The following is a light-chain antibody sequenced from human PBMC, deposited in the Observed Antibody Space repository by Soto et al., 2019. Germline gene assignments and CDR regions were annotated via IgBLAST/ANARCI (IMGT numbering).Light chain of an antibody. J-gene: IGLJ1*01. Sequence: QSVLTQPASVSGSPGQSITISCTGTSGDVGGYNYVSWYQQHPVKAPKLMIYDVTNRPSGVSDRFSGSKSGNTASLTISGLQAEDEADYYCSSYTSSSPPYVFGTGTKVTVL. CDR3: SSYTSSSPPYV. V-gene: IGLV2-14*01. CDR1: SGDVGGYNY. CDR2: DVT.